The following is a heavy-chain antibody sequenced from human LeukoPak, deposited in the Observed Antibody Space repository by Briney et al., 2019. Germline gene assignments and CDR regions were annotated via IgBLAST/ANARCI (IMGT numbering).Heavy chain of an antibody. J-gene: IGHJ4*02. Sequence: GGSLRLSCAASGFTFNTYTMNWVRQAPGKGLEWVSYISGSSGIIDYADSVRGRFTISRDNAKNSLYLQMNSLRAEDTAVYYCARMPHYGDLNYSFDYWGQGTLVTVSS. CDR1: GFTFNTYT. CDR2: ISGSSGII. D-gene: IGHD4-17*01. CDR3: ARMPHYGDLNYSFDY. V-gene: IGHV3-48*01.